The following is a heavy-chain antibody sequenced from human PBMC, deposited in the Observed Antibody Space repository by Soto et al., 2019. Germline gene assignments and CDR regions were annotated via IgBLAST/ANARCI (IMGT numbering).Heavy chain of an antibody. CDR1: GGSISSTSYY. Sequence: QLQLQESGPGLVTPSETLSLTCTVSGGSISSTSYYWGWIRQPPGKGLEWIGSMSYSGNTYYNPALKSRRTISVDTSKNHLSRKQSAGAAADTAVYYCARQGAGGRAFDVWGQGAMVTVSS. D-gene: IGHD3-10*01. CDR3: ARQGAGGRAFDV. J-gene: IGHJ3*01. V-gene: IGHV4-39*01. CDR2: MSYSGNT.